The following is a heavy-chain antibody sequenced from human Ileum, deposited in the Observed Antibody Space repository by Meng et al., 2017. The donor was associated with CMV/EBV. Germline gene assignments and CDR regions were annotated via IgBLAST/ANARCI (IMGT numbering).Heavy chain of an antibody. CDR2: IYWDDDT. J-gene: IGHJ4*02. D-gene: IGHD5-12*01. CDR3: VHRSYSGQDDY. CDR1: GFYISSSKGG. Sequence: KESGPSLVKPTQTLTLTCSLSGFYISSSKGGVGWIRPPPGKALEWLAIIYWDDDTSYNPSLKTRLTMTTDTSKNQVILKLTKMDPADTATYFCVHRSYSGQDDYWGQGALVTVSS. V-gene: IGHV2-5*02.